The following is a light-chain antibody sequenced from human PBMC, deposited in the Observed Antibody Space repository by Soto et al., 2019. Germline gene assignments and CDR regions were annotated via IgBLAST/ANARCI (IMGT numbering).Light chain of an antibody. Sequence: QSALTQPPSASGTPGQRVTISCSGSSSNIGSNYVYWYQQLPGTAPKLLIYRNNQRPSGVPGRFSGSKSGTSASPAISGLRSEDEADYYCAAWDDSLSGSYVFGTGTKVTVL. V-gene: IGLV1-47*01. CDR2: RNN. CDR3: AAWDDSLSGSYV. CDR1: SSNIGSNY. J-gene: IGLJ1*01.